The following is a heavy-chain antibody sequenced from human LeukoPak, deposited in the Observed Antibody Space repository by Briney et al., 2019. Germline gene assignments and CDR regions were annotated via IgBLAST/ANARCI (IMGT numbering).Heavy chain of an antibody. CDR3: AKDRWNYYHTPRFDP. CDR2: ISRSGGGT. CDR1: GFTLSTHA. Sequence: GGSLRLSCAASGFTLSTHARSWIRQAPGKGLEWVSGISRSGGGTYYADSENGRFTISRDKTKKSLYLQMSSLTADDTAVYYWAKDRWNYYHTPRFDPWGQETLVTVSP. J-gene: IGHJ5*02. V-gene: IGHV3-23*01. D-gene: IGHD3-22*01.